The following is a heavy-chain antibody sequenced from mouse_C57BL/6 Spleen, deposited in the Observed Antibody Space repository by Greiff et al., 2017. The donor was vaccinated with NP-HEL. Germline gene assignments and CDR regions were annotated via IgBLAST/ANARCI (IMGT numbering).Heavy chain of an antibody. J-gene: IGHJ4*01. D-gene: IGHD1-1*01. CDR2: FYPGSGSI. CDR3: ARHEDRDYYGPYAMDY. CDR1: GYTFTEYT. V-gene: IGHV1-62-2*01. Sequence: VQLVESGAELVKPGASVKLSCKASGYTFTEYTIHWVKQRSGQGLEWIGWFYPGSGSIKYNEKFKDKATLTADKSSSTVYMELSRLTSEDSAVYFCARHEDRDYYGPYAMDYWGQGTSVTVSS.